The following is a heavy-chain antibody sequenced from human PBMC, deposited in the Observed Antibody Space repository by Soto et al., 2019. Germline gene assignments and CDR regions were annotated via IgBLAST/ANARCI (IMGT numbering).Heavy chain of an antibody. V-gene: IGHV1-46*03. D-gene: IGHD2-21*01. J-gene: IGHJ5*02. CDR1: GYTFTSHF. Sequence: ASVKVAFKASGYTFTSHFIHWVRQAPGQGLEWMGIVNPVHNSSTYAQKFQGRVTMTGDTSTSAVYTQLNSLTSEDTAVYYCPRGATVAPESDHWGQGTLLTVSS. CDR2: VNPVHNSS. CDR3: PRGATVAPESDH.